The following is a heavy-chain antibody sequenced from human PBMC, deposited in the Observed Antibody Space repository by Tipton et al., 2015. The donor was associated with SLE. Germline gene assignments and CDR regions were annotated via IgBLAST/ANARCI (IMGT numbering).Heavy chain of an antibody. CDR3: AKGGYYLDF. CDR2: ISSSRTSI. Sequence: SLRLSCAASGFTFSTYTMNWIRQAPGKGLEWVSSISSSRTSIYYSDSVKGRFTISRDNSKNMLYLQMNSLRPEDTAVYYCAKGGYYLDFWGQGTPVTVSS. J-gene: IGHJ4*02. CDR1: GFTFSTYT. V-gene: IGHV3-21*01. D-gene: IGHD2-15*01.